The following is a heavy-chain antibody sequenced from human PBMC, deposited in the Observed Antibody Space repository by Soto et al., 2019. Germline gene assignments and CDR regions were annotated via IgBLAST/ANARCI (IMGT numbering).Heavy chain of an antibody. D-gene: IGHD3-10*01. CDR3: ARAGITIVRGVPILSPYYYCMDV. V-gene: IGHV4-38-2*01. Sequence: ASENLSLTCAVSGYSISSGYYWGWIRQPPGKGLEWIGSIYHSGSTYYNPSLKSRVTISVDTSKNQFSLKLSSVTAADTAVYYCARAGITIVRGVPILSPYYYCMDVSGQVSTLTVS. J-gene: IGHJ6*02. CDR1: GYSISSGYY. CDR2: IYHSGST.